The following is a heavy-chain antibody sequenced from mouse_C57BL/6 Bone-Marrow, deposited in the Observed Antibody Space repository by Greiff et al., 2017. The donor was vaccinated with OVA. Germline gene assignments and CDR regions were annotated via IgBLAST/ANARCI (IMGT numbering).Heavy chain of an antibody. J-gene: IGHJ3*01. CDR3: ARVGGRARFAY. V-gene: IGHV1-18*01. CDR1: GYTFTDYN. CDR2: INPNNGGT. D-gene: IGHD3-1*01. Sequence: EVQLQQSGPELVKPGASVKIPCKASGYTFTDYNMDWVKQSHGKSLEWIGDINPNNGGTIYNQKFKGKATLTVDKSSSTAYMELRSLTSEDTAVYYWARVGGRARFAYWGQGTLVTVAA.